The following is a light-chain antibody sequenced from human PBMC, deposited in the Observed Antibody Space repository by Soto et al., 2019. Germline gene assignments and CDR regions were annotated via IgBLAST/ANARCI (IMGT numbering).Light chain of an antibody. CDR2: GAS. J-gene: IGKJ2*01. CDR1: QSVSSN. Sequence: MTQSPSTLSASVGDRVTITCRASQSVSSNLAWYQQKPGQAPSLLIYGASTRATGIPARFSGSGSGTEFTLTISSLQSEDFAVYYCQQYTNWPPMYTFGQGTKLEI. V-gene: IGKV3-15*01. CDR3: QQYTNWPPMYT.